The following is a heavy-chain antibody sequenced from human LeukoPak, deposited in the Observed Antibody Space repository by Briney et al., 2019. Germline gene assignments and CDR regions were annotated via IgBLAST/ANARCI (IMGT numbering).Heavy chain of an antibody. Sequence: GRSLRLSCAASGVTFSSYGMHCVRQAPGKGLEWVAVIWYDGSNKYYADSVKGRFTISRDNSKNTLYLQMNSLTAEDTAVYYCARGREVEMATFDYWGPGTLVTVSS. V-gene: IGHV3-33*01. D-gene: IGHD5-24*01. CDR2: IWYDGSNK. CDR1: GVTFSSYG. CDR3: ARGREVEMATFDY. J-gene: IGHJ4*02.